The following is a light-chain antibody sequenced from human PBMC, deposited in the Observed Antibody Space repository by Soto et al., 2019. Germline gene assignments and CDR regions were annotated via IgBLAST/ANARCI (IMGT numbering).Light chain of an antibody. Sequence: EIVMTQSPATLSVSPGERATLSCRASQSVSSNLAWYQQKPGQAPRLLIYGASTRATGIPARFSGSGSGTEFTLTISSLQSEDFGVYYCQQRHNWPITFGQGTRLEIK. V-gene: IGKV3-15*01. CDR1: QSVSSN. J-gene: IGKJ5*01. CDR3: QQRHNWPIT. CDR2: GAS.